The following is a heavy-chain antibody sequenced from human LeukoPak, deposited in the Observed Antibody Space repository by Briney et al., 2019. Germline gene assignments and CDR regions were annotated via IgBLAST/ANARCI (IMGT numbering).Heavy chain of an antibody. CDR2: ISGRGDGT. V-gene: IGHV3-23*01. D-gene: IGHD3-10*01. J-gene: IGHJ4*02. CDR1: GFTFNTYT. CDR3: AKGTERYREVSSFDS. Sequence: PGGSLRLACAASGFTFNTYTMNWVRQAPGKGLEWVSAISGRGDGTYYADFVKGRFTISRDNSKNTLFLQMNSLRVEDTATYYCAKGTERYREVSSFDSWGRGTLVTVSS.